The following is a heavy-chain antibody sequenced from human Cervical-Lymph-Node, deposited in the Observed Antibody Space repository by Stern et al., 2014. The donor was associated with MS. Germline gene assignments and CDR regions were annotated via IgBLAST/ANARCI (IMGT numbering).Heavy chain of an antibody. V-gene: IGHV3-74*01. CDR1: GFTFSSYW. Sequence: EVQLVESGGGLVKPGGSLRLSCATSGFTFSSYWMHWVRPAPGQGLEWVVRLKSDGATTVYADSVKGRFTISRDNAKNTVYLQMNSLTAEDTALYYCARGYCSGDSCYLFDYWGQGTLVTVSS. CDR2: LKSDGATT. CDR3: ARGYCSGDSCYLFDY. J-gene: IGHJ4*02. D-gene: IGHD2-15*01.